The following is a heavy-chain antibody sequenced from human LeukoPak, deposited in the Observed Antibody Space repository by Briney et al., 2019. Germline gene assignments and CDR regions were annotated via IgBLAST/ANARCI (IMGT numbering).Heavy chain of an antibody. V-gene: IGHV1-2*02. Sequence: ASVKVSCKASGYTFSGFYIHWVRQAPGQGLEWMGWINPNNGGTNYAQNFQGRVTMTRDTAISTAYMELSVLRSDDTAVYYCARDTSTRGVIDYWGQGTLVTVSS. CDR1: GYTFSGFY. CDR3: ARDTSTRGVIDY. D-gene: IGHD1-1*01. CDR2: INPNNGGT. J-gene: IGHJ4*02.